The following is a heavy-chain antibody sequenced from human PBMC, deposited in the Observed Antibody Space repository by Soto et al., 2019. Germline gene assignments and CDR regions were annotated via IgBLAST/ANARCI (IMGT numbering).Heavy chain of an antibody. CDR3: ASRHDYGDYGAFDI. Sequence: ASVKVSCKASGGTFSSYAISWVRQAPGQGLEWMGGIIPIFGTANYAQKFQGRVTITADESTSTAYMELSSLRSEDTAVYYCASRHDYGDYGAFDIWGQGTMVTVS. D-gene: IGHD4-17*01. V-gene: IGHV1-69*13. CDR1: GGTFSSYA. CDR2: IIPIFGTA. J-gene: IGHJ3*02.